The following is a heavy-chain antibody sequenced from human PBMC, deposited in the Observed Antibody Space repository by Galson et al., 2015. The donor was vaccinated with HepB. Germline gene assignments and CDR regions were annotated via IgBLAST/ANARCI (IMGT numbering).Heavy chain of an antibody. D-gene: IGHD6-13*01. CDR3: ARDHSSSWYYYYGMDV. CDR1: GFTFSSYG. V-gene: IGHV3-33*01. Sequence: SLRLSCAASGFTFSSYGMHWVRLAPGKGLEWVAVIWYDGSNKYYADSVKGRFTISRDNSKNTLYLQMNSLRAEDTAVYYCARDHSSSWYYYYGMDVWGQGTTVTVSS. CDR2: IWYDGSNK. J-gene: IGHJ6*02.